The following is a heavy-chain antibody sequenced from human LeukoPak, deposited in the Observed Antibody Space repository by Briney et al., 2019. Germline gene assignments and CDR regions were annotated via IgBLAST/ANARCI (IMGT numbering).Heavy chain of an antibody. V-gene: IGHV4-31*03. Sequence: SETLSLTCTVSGGSISSGGYSWSWIRQHPGKGLEWIGYIYYSGSTYYNPSLKSRVTVSVDTSKNQFSLKLSSVTAADTAVYYRARSPLGDYGGNSPLDYWGQGTLVTVSS. J-gene: IGHJ4*02. CDR2: IYYSGST. D-gene: IGHD4-23*01. CDR1: GGSISSGGYS. CDR3: ARSPLGDYGGNSPLDY.